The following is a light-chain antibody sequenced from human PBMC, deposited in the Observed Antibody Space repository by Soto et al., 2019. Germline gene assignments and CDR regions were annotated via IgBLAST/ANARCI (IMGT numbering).Light chain of an antibody. J-gene: IGKJ1*01. CDR2: KTS. V-gene: IGKV1-5*03. Sequence: DIHMTQSPSTLSASVGARVTITSRASQSLTRWLAWYQQKPGKAPNLLIYKTSSLESGVPSRFSGSGSGTEFTLTISSLQPDDFATYYCQHWTDYSWTFGQGTKVEVK. CDR3: QHWTDYSWT. CDR1: QSLTRW.